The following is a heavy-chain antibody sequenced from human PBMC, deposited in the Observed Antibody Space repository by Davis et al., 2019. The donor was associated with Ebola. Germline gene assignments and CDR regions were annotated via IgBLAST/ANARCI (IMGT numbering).Heavy chain of an antibody. D-gene: IGHD2-15*01. V-gene: IGHV4-59*12. J-gene: IGHJ4*02. CDR3: ARRKRYCSGGSCYHSTIDY. CDR1: GGSISSYY. CDR2: IYYSGST. Sequence: MPGGSLRLSCTVSGGSISSYYWSWIRQPPGKGLEWIGYIYYSGSTNYNPSLKSRVTISVDTSKNQFSLKLSSVTAADTAVYYCARRKRYCSGGSCYHSTIDYWGQGTLVTVSS.